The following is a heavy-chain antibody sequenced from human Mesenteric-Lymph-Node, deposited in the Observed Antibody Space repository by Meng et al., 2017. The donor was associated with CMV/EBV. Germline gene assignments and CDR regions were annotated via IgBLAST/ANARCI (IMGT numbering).Heavy chain of an antibody. CDR1: GGSVPSGAYY. J-gene: IGHJ4*02. Sequence: CTVSGGSVPSGAYYWSWIRQPPGKGLEWIGHVYYSGSTDDNPSLKSRVTISLDTSKNQFSLRLNSVTAADTAVYYCARDRNRWGLFDFWGQGALVTVSS. CDR3: ARDRNRWGLFDF. D-gene: IGHD2/OR15-2a*01. V-gene: IGHV4-61*08. CDR2: VYYSGST.